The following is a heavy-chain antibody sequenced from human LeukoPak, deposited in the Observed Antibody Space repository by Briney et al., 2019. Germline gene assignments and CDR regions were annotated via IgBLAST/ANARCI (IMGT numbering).Heavy chain of an antibody. CDR2: ISSGGDII. CDR3: ARDGRLAVALYFDY. Sequence: GGSLRLSCVASGFTFTDHYMSWVRQAPGKELEWVSYISSGGDIIYYADSVKGRFTISRDNAKNSLYLQMNSLRAEDTAVYYCARDGRLAVALYFDYWGQGTLVTVSS. CDR1: GFTFTDHY. V-gene: IGHV3-11*04. J-gene: IGHJ4*02. D-gene: IGHD6-19*01.